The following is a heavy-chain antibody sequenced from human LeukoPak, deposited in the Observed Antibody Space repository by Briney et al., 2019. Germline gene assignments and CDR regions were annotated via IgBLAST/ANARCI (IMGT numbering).Heavy chain of an antibody. CDR3: ARAVIVRGVLHFRYYYYYMDV. CDR1: GYTFTIYD. CDR2: MNPNSGNT. J-gene: IGHJ6*03. Sequence: GASVTVSCKASGYTFTIYDINWVRQAPGQGVEWMGWMNPNSGNTGYAQKFQGRVTMTRNTSISTAYMELSSLRSEDTAVYYCARAVIVRGVLHFRYYYYYMDVWGKGTTVTISS. V-gene: IGHV1-8*01. D-gene: IGHD3-10*02.